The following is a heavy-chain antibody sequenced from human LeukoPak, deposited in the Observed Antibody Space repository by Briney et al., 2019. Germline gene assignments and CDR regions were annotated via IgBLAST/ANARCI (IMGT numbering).Heavy chain of an antibody. CDR1: GYTFTVYG. Sequence: ASVTLSCTASGYTFTVYGIAWVRQAPAPGNEWMGWISAYNGNTNYAQKLQGRVTMTTDTSTSTAYMELRSLRSDDTAIYYCAMEGCSGWTFDYWGQGTLVTVSS. D-gene: IGHD6-19*01. J-gene: IGHJ4*02. CDR2: ISAYNGNT. CDR3: AMEGCSGWTFDY. V-gene: IGHV1-18*01.